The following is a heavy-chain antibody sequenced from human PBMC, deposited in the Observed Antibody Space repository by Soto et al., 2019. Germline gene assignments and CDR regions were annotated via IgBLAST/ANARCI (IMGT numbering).Heavy chain of an antibody. V-gene: IGHV3-23*01. J-gene: IGHJ4*02. CDR1: VFTFSRYA. D-gene: IGHD5-18*01. CDR3: ARDQPGYSYGYGLGY. CDR2: ISGSGGST. Sequence: GRSLSLSCSGSVFTFSRYAMSCVLPTPVKGLEWVSAISGSGGSTYYADSVKGRFTISRDNSKNTLYLQMNSLRAEDTAVYYCARDQPGYSYGYGLGYWGQGTLVTVSS.